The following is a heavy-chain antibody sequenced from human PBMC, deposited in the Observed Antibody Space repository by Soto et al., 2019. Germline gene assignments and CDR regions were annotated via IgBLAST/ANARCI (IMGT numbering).Heavy chain of an antibody. CDR2: IYWNDDK. D-gene: IGHD3-22*01. CDR1: GFSLSTSGVG. Sequence: GSGPTLVNPTQTLTMTCTFSGFSLSTSGVGVGWIRQPPGKALEWLALIYWNDDKRYSPSLKSRLTITKDTSKNQVVLTMTNMDPVDTATYYCARQDYYDSSGYYVSDYWGQGTLVTVSS. CDR3: ARQDYYDSSGYYVSDY. V-gene: IGHV2-5*01. J-gene: IGHJ4*02.